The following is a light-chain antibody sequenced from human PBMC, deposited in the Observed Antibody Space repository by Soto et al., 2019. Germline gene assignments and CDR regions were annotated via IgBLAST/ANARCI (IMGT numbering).Light chain of an antibody. CDR1: RSDVGGYNY. V-gene: IGLV2-14*03. CDR3: QSYDSSLSGYV. CDR2: GNS. J-gene: IGLJ1*01. Sequence: QSALTQPASVSGSPGQSITISCSGTRSDVGGYNYVSWFQQHPGKAPKLLIYGNSNRPSGVPDRFSGSKSGTSASLAITGLQAEDEADYYCQSYDSSLSGYVFGTGTKVTVL.